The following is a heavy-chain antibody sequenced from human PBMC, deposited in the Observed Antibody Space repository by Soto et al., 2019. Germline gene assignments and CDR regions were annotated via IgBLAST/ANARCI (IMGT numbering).Heavy chain of an antibody. CDR2: ISSSGSTI. V-gene: IGHV3-48*03. J-gene: IGHJ6*02. Sequence: GGSLRLSCAASGFTFSSYEVNWVRQAPGKGLEWVSYISSSGSTIYYADSVKGRFTISRDNAKNSLYLQMNSLRAEDTAVYYCARRLEMAKIFYYGMDVWGQGTTVTVSS. D-gene: IGHD5-12*01. CDR1: GFTFSSYE. CDR3: ARRLEMAKIFYYGMDV.